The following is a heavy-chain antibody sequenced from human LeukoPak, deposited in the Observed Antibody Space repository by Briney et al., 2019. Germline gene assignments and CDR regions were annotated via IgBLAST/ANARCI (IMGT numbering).Heavy chain of an antibody. Sequence: SETLSLTCTVSGGSISSYYWGWIRQPPGKGLEWIGSIYYSGSTNYNPSLKSRVTISVDTSKNQFSLKLSSVTAADTAVYYCARVHYDFWSGYYRPRGRALDYWGQGTLVTVSS. CDR2: IYYSGST. CDR3: ARVHYDFWSGYYRPRGRALDY. V-gene: IGHV4-59*12. CDR1: GGSISSYY. J-gene: IGHJ4*02. D-gene: IGHD3-3*01.